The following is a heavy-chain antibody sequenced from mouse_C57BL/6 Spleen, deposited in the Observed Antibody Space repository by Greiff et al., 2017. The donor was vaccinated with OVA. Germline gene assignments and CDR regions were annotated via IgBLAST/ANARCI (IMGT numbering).Heavy chain of an antibody. J-gene: IGHJ2*01. CDR1: GFTFSDYY. D-gene: IGHD1-1*01. V-gene: IGHV5-16*01. Sequence: EVKLVESEGGLVQPGSSMKLSCTASGFTFSDYYMAWVRQVPEKGLEWVANINYDGSSTYYLDSLKSRFIISRDNAKNILYLQMSRLKSEDTATYYCARERDYYGSSYGFDYWGQGTTLTVSS. CDR2: INYDGSST. CDR3: ARERDYYGSSYGFDY.